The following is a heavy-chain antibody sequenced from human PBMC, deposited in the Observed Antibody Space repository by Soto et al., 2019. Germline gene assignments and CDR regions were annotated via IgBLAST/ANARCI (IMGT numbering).Heavy chain of an antibody. CDR3: ARKGSYSTYNFTIGFQLWAFDS. CDR2: IFPNVNT. CDR1: RGSVNTFH. J-gene: IGHJ5*02. D-gene: IGHD4-4*01. V-gene: IGHV4-4*07. Sequence: SETLSLTCTVSRGSVNTFHWSWVRKPAGKGLEWIGRIFPNVNTDYSPSLKSRVTLSVDPSKNQISLNLTSVTAADMAVYYCARKGSYSTYNFTIGFQLWAFDSWGQGLAVTVS.